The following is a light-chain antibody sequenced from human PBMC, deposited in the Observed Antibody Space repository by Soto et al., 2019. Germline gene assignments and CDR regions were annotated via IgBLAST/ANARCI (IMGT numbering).Light chain of an antibody. Sequence: EIVLTQSPGTLSLSPGERATLSCRASQSVSSAYLAWYQQIPGKAPRLLIYGASSRATGIPDRFSGSGSGTYFTLTISGLEPEDFAVYYCQQSGSSFYTFGQGTKLEIK. CDR1: QSVSSAY. J-gene: IGKJ2*01. CDR2: GAS. CDR3: QQSGSSFYT. V-gene: IGKV3-20*01.